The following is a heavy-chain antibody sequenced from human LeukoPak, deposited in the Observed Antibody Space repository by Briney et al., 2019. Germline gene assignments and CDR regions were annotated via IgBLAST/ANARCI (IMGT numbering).Heavy chain of an antibody. CDR3: ARGDVTVGATTVYFDY. D-gene: IGHD1-26*01. CDR2: IYTSGST. V-gene: IGHV4-4*09. Sequence: SETLSLTCTVSGGSLSSYYWSWIRQPPGKGLEWIGYIYTSGSTNYNPSLKSRVTISVDTSKNQFSLKLSSVTAADTAVYYCARGDVTVGATTVYFDYWGQGTLVTVSS. CDR1: GGSLSSYY. J-gene: IGHJ4*02.